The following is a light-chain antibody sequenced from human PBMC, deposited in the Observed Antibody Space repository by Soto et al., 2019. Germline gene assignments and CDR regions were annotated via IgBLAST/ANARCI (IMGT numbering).Light chain of an antibody. V-gene: IGKV3-15*01. CDR2: GAF. Sequence: ENVLTQSPATLSVPPGERATLSCRTSQIIGTNLAWYQQKPGQAPRLLIYGAFIRAPGFPVRFRGTGSGSEFTLTISSLQSEDGALYYCQQYDKWPYTFGQGTK. CDR1: QIIGTN. CDR3: QQYDKWPYT. J-gene: IGKJ2*01.